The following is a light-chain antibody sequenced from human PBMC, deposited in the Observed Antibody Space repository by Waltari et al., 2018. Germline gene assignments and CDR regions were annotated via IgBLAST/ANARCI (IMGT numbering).Light chain of an antibody. Sequence: DIVLTQSPGTLSLSPGERATLSCRASQSVSSSYLAWYQQKPGQAPRLLIYGASNRATGIPDRFSGSGSGTDFTLTIRVLEPEDFAVYYCQQYRSSSWTFGQGTKVEIK. CDR3: QQYRSSSWT. CDR2: GAS. V-gene: IGKV3-20*01. CDR1: QSVSSSY. J-gene: IGKJ1*01.